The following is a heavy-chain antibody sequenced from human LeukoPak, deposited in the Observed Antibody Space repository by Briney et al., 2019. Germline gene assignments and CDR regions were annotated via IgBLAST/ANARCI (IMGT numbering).Heavy chain of an antibody. V-gene: IGHV3-74*01. CDR2: INSDGSST. CDR3: ARDGGLYCSSTSCYEPFDY. D-gene: IGHD2-2*01. J-gene: IGHJ4*02. CDR1: GFTFSSYW. Sequence: GGSLRLSCAASGFTFSSYWMHWVRQAPGKGLVWVSRINSDGSSTSYADSVKGRFTISRDNAKNTLYLQMNSLRAEDTALYHCARDGGLYCSSTSCYEPFDYWGQGTLVTVSS.